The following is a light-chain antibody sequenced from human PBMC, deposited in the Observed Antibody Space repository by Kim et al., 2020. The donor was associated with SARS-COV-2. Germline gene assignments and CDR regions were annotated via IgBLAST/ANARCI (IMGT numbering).Light chain of an antibody. J-gene: IGLJ3*02. CDR3: AAWDDSLGGYWV. V-gene: IGLV1-47*01. Sequence: QSVLTQPPSASGTPGQTVTISCSGSSSHIGSHYVYWYQQFPETTPKLHIYRNDQRPSGVPDRFSGSKSGTSASLAISGLRSEDEADYYCAAWDDSLGGYWVFGGGTQLTVL. CDR2: RND. CDR1: SSHIGSHY.